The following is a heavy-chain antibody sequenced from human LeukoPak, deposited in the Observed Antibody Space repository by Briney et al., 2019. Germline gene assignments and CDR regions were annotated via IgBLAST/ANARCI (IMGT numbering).Heavy chain of an antibody. V-gene: IGHV1-8*01. J-gene: IGHJ1*01. Sequence: ASVKVSCKASGYTFTSYDINWVRPASGQGLEWMGWMNPNSGNTGYAQKFQGRVAMTRNTSINTAYMELSSLRSEDTAVYYCARRVAAAGSPIGYWGQGTLVTVSS. CDR1: GYTFTSYD. CDR3: ARRVAAAGSPIGY. CDR2: MNPNSGNT. D-gene: IGHD6-13*01.